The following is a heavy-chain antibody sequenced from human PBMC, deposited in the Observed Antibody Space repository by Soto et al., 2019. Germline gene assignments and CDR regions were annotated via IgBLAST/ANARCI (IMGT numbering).Heavy chain of an antibody. CDR3: ARCCSGGSCYIDAFDI. CDR1: GYTFTSYA. Sequence: QVQLVQSGAEVKKPGASVKVSCKASGYTFTSYAMHWVRQAPGQRLEWMGWINAGNGNTKYSQKFQGRVTITRDTSASTAYMELSSLRSEDTAVYYCARCCSGGSCYIDAFDIWGQGTMVTVSS. D-gene: IGHD2-15*01. CDR2: INAGNGNT. V-gene: IGHV1-3*01. J-gene: IGHJ3*02.